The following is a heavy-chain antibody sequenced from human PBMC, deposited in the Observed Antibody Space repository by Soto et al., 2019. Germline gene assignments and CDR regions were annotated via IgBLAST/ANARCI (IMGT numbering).Heavy chain of an antibody. CDR1: GFTFNSYS. CDR3: ARDLQMATIRGGDY. V-gene: IGHV3-21*06. J-gene: IGHJ4*02. Sequence: GGSLRLSCTASGFTFNSYSMNWVRHAPGRGLEWVSSISSSTTHILYADSVKGRFTISRDNGKNSLYLQMTSLRAEDTAVYYCARDLQMATIRGGDYWGQGTQVTVSS. D-gene: IGHD5-12*01. CDR2: ISSSTTHI.